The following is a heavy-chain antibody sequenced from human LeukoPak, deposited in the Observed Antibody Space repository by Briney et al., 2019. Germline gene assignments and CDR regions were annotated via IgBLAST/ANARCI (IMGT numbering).Heavy chain of an antibody. J-gene: IGHJ4*02. D-gene: IGHD3-22*01. CDR1: GFTFSSYG. CDR2: IRYDGSNK. CDR3: AREDDSSGYYASFDY. V-gene: IGHV3-30*02. Sequence: GGSLRLSCATSGFTFSSYGMHWVRQAPGKGLEWVAFIRYDGSNKYYADSVKGRFTISRDNSKNTLYLQMNSLRAEDTAVYYCAREDDSSGYYASFDYWGQGTLVTVSS.